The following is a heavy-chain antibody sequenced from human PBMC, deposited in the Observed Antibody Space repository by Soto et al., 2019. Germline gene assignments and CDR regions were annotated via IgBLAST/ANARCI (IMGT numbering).Heavy chain of an antibody. D-gene: IGHD1-1*01. V-gene: IGHV4-39*01. Sequence: QLQLQQSGPGLVKPSETVSLTCTVSGGSISSSSYYWGWIRQPPGKGLERIGSIYYSGSTYYNPSLKSRVTISVATSKNQFTLKLSSVTDAETAVYYCARRERWTSYYFDYWGQGTLVTVSS. CDR1: GGSISSSSYY. CDR2: IYYSGST. J-gene: IGHJ4*02. CDR3: ARRERWTSYYFDY.